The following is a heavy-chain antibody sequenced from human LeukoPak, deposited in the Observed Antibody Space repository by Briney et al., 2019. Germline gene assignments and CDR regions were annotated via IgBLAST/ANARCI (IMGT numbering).Heavy chain of an antibody. CDR2: ISCSGGSR. V-gene: IGHV3-23*01. Sequence: GGSLRLSCASSRFSPSSFAMNWAREAPGKGVEWVSGISCSGGSRYYVVSVKGRLTIPRDNSKNTLYVQLNSLRVKDTAIYYCAKGVVAATFPNCDGMDDWGQGTTVTVSS. CDR1: RFSPSSFA. D-gene: IGHD2-15*01. CDR3: AKGVVAATFPNCDGMDD. J-gene: IGHJ6*02.